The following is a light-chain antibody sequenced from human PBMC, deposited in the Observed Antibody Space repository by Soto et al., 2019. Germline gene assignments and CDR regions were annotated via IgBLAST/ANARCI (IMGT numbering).Light chain of an antibody. V-gene: IGKV1-8*01. CDR1: QAIHNY. J-gene: IGKJ1*01. CDR3: QHCNNYPWT. CDR2: AAS. Sequence: AVLLTQSPSSFSASTGDRATITCRASQAIHNYLAWYQQVPGKAPKLLLYAASILQTGVPSRFSSSGSGTDVTLTIDGLQSEYFATYFCQHCNNYPWTFGQGTTVE.